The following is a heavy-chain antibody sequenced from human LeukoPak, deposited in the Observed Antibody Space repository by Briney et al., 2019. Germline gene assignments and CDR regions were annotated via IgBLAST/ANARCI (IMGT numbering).Heavy chain of an antibody. J-gene: IGHJ4*02. D-gene: IGHD6-25*01. CDR1: GFTFDDYA. Sequence: PGGSLRLSCAASGFTFDDYAMHWVRQAPGKGLEWVSGISWNSGSIGYADSVKGRFTISRDNAKNSLYLQMNSLRAEDTAVYYCASPPSGWGQGTLVTVSS. V-gene: IGHV3-9*01. CDR3: ASPPSG. CDR2: ISWNSGSI.